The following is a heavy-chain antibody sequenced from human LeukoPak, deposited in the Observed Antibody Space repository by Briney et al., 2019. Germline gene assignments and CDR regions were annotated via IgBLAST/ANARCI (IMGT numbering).Heavy chain of an antibody. CDR1: GFTVSSNY. V-gene: IGHV3-53*01. CDR3: ARGRGYRDYDRPLDY. D-gene: IGHD5-12*01. J-gene: IGHJ4*02. Sequence: GGSLRLSCAASGFTVSSNYMNWVRQAPGKGLEWVSVITSGGNTYYADSVKGRFTTSRDNSKNTLYVQMNSLRAEDTAIYYCARGRGYRDYDRPLDYWAREPWSPSP. CDR2: ITSGGNT.